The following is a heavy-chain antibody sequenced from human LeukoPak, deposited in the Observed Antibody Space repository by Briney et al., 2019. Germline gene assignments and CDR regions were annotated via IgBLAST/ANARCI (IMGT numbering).Heavy chain of an antibody. J-gene: IGHJ6*02. CDR1: GGTFSSYA. Sequence: ASVKVSCKASGGTFSSYAISWMRQAPGQGLEWMGGIIPIFGTANYAQKFQGRVTITADESTSTAYMELSSLRSEDTAVYYCASSGSSSTSRYYYYGMDVWGQGTTVTVSS. CDR2: IIPIFGTA. D-gene: IGHD2-2*01. V-gene: IGHV1-69*13. CDR3: ASSGSSSTSRYYYYGMDV.